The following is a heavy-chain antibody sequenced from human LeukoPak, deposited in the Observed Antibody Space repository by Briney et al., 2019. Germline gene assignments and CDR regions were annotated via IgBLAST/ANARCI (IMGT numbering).Heavy chain of an antibody. D-gene: IGHD6-25*01. V-gene: IGHV4-39*01. CDR3: ARAANWFDP. Sequence: PSETLSLTCTVSGGSISSSSYHWGWIRQPPGKGLEWIGSIYYSGSTYYNPSLKSRVTISVDTSKNQFSLKLSSVTAADTAVYYCARAANWFDPWGQGTLVTVSS. CDR2: IYYSGST. J-gene: IGHJ5*02. CDR1: GGSISSSSYH.